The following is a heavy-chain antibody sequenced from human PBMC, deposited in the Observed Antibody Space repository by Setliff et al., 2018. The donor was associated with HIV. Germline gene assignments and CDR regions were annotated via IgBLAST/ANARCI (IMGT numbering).Heavy chain of an antibody. V-gene: IGHV4-31*03. CDR1: GGSISSGNYY. CDR3: ARGDIVVVGLDY. Sequence: PSETLSLTCTASGGSISSGNYYWNWIRQHPGKGLEWIGYIYHSGSRYYNPSLRSRVTISVDTSKNQFSLKLTSVTVADTAVYYCARGDIVVVGLDYWGQGTLVTVPQ. D-gene: IGHD2-21*01. J-gene: IGHJ4*02. CDR2: IYHSGSR.